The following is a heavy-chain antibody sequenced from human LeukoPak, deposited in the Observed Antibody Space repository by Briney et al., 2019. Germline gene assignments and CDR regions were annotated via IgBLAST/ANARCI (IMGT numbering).Heavy chain of an antibody. D-gene: IGHD3-10*01. CDR1: GFTFSSYS. Sequence: GGSLRLSCAASGFTFSSYSMNWVRQAPGKGLEWVSYISTSGSTIYYADSVKGRFTISRDNAKNSLYLQMNSLRAEDTAVYYCAKVPDYYGSGRYHWGQGTLVTVSS. V-gene: IGHV3-48*04. CDR2: ISTSGSTI. J-gene: IGHJ4*02. CDR3: AKVPDYYGSGRYH.